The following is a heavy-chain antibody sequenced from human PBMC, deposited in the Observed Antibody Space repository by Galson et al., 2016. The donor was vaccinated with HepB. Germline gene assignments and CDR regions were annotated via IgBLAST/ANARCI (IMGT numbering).Heavy chain of an antibody. CDR1: GFIFDDYT. CDR2: ISWDGDST. CDR3: AKEMGGAPGAFDY. V-gene: IGHV3-43*01. J-gene: IGHJ4*02. D-gene: IGHD1-26*01. Sequence: SLRLSCAASGFIFDDYTMHWVRQAPGKGLEWVSLISWDGDSTSYIDSVKGRFTISRDNSKNTLYWRMNSLRPEDPAVYYCAKEMGGAPGAFDYWGQGTLVTVSS.